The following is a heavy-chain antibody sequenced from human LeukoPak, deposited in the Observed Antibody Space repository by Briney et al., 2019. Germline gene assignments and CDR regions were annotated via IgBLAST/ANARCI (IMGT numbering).Heavy chain of an antibody. Sequence: GGSLRLSCAVAGLTVSRNYMSWARLAPGKGLEWVSIVTSAGSTHYATSVKGRFIISRDNSKNTVYLQMNSLRAEDTAVYYCATRGLSGYYYGMDVWGQGTTVTVSS. CDR2: VTSAGST. D-gene: IGHD3/OR15-3a*01. CDR3: ATRGLSGYYYGMDV. J-gene: IGHJ6*02. V-gene: IGHV3-66*01. CDR1: GLTVSRNY.